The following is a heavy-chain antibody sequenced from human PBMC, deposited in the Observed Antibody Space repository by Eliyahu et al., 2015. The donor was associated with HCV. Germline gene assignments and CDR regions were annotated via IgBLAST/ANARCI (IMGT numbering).Heavy chain of an antibody. CDR3: ARQRWNDAAFDY. CDR1: GYIFRNYW. V-gene: IGHV5-51*01. D-gene: IGHD1-1*01. J-gene: IGHJ4*02. Sequence: EVQLVQSGAEVKKPGDSLKXSCEVSGYIFRNYWIAWVRQMPGKGLEWMGIIYPGDSXTRYXPSFQGQVTXSADKSISTAYLQWSALEASDTAMYYCARQRWNDAAFDYWGQGTLVTVSS. CDR2: IYPGDSXT.